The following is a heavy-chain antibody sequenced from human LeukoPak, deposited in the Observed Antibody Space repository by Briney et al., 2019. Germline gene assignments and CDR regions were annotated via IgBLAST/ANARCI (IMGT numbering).Heavy chain of an antibody. CDR2: FDPEDGET. V-gene: IGHV1-24*01. CDR3: ATEKYVATIFHY. CDR1: GYTLAELS. J-gene: IGHJ4*02. Sequence: ASVKVSCTVSGYTLAELSMHWVRQAPGKGLEWMGGFDPEDGETIYAQKFQGRVTMTEDTSTDTAYMELSSLRSEDTAVYYCATEKYVATIFHYWGQGTLVTVSS. D-gene: IGHD5-12*01.